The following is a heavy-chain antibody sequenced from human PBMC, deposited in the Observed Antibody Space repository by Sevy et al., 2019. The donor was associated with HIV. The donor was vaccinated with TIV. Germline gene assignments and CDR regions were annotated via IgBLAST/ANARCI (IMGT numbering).Heavy chain of an antibody. CDR3: SRVRLGATITAFDY. Sequence: DAVKVSCKASGYTFTSYGISWVRQAPRQGLERRGWISAYNRNTNYAQKLQGRVTMSTDTSTSTAYMELRSLRSDHTAVYYCSRVRLGATITAFDYWGQGTLVTVSS. D-gene: IGHD1-26*01. CDR1: GYTFTSYG. J-gene: IGHJ4*02. V-gene: IGHV1-18*01. CDR2: ISAYNRNT.